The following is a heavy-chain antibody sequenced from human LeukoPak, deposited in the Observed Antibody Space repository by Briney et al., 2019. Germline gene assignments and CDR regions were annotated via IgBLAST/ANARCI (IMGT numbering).Heavy chain of an antibody. D-gene: IGHD2-2*01. CDR2: ISYDGSNK. V-gene: IGHV3-30*03. CDR3: ASRSIVVVPAALSLAYMDV. J-gene: IGHJ6*03. Sequence: GGSLRLSCAASGFTFSSYGMHWVRQAPGKGLEWVAVISYDGSNKYYADSVKGRFTISRDNSKNTLYLQMNSLRAEDTAVYYCASRSIVVVPAALSLAYMDVWGKGTTVTVSS. CDR1: GFTFSSYG.